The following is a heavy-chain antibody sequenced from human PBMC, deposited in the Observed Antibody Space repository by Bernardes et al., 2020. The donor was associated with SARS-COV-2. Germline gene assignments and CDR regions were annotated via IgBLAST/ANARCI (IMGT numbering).Heavy chain of an antibody. CDR2: MSAGGTRI. CDR3: ARAGGDYGGDYYYGMDV. CDR1: GFTFGDYA. J-gene: IGHJ6*02. Sequence: GGSLRLSCAVSGFTFGDYAMSWVRQAPGKGLEWVSAMSAGGTRIYYADSVKGRFTISRDNAKNSLYLQMNSLRAEDTAVYYCARAGGDYGGDYYYGMDVWGQGTTVTVSS. D-gene: IGHD4-17*01. V-gene: IGHV3-23*01.